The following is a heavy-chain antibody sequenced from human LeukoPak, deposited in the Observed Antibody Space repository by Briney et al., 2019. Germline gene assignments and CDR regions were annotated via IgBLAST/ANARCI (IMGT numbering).Heavy chain of an antibody. CDR1: GFTLSNYW. V-gene: IGHV3-7*01. CDR3: ARDDYALGSYYYGMNV. CDR2: IKQDSSAK. D-gene: IGHD4-17*01. Sequence: PGGSLRLSCEASGFTLSNYWMTWVRQAPGKGLEWVANIKQDSSAKYYVDSVKGRFTISRDNTKNSLFLQMNSLRAEDTAVYYCARDDYALGSYYYGMNVWGQGTTVTVSS. J-gene: IGHJ6*02.